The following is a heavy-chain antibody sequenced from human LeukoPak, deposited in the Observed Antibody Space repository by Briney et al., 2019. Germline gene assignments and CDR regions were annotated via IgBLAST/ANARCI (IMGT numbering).Heavy chain of an antibody. D-gene: IGHD1-26*01. V-gene: IGHV3-23*01. CDR2: ISDSGGST. CDR3: AKVRYSGSFHFYFDY. J-gene: IGHJ4*02. Sequence: GGSLRLSCEAAGFTFSTYGMSWVRQAPGKGLEWVSGISDSGGSTYYADSVKGQFTISRDDSKNTLYLQMNSLRAEDTAVYYCAKVRYSGSFHFYFDYWGQGTLVTVSS. CDR1: GFTFSTYG.